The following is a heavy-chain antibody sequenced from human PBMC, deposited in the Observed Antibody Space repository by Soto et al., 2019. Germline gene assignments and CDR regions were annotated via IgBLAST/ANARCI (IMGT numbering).Heavy chain of an antibody. CDR2: ISWDGGST. CDR3: AKDTGDGGDSYYYGMDV. CDR1: GFTFDDYT. D-gene: IGHD2-15*01. J-gene: IGHJ6*02. V-gene: IGHV3-43*01. Sequence: GGSLRLSCAASGFTFDDYTMHWVRQAPGKGLEWVSLISWDGGSTYYADSVKGRFTISRVNSKNSLYLQMNSLRTEDTALYYCAKDTGDGGDSYYYGMDVWGQGTTVTVSS.